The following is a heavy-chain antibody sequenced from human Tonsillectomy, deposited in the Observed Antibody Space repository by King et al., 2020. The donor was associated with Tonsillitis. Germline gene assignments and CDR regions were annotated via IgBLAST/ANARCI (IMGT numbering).Heavy chain of an antibody. D-gene: IGHD3-10*01. V-gene: IGHV1-24*01. Sequence: QLVQSGAEVKKPGASVKVSCKVSGDTLTELSMHWVRQAPGKGLEWMGGFDPEDGERVYAQKFQGRVTMTEDTSTDTAYMELSSLRSEDTAVYYCATVAPITMVRGVIHGIFDYWGQGTLVTVSS. CDR1: GDTLTELS. J-gene: IGHJ4*02. CDR3: ATVAPITMVRGVIHGIFDY. CDR2: FDPEDGER.